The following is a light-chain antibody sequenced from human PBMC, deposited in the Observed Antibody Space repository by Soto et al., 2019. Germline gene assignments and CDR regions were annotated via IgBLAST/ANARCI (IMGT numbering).Light chain of an antibody. Sequence: QSVLTQPPSVSGAPVQRVTISCTGSSSNIVPTYDVHWYQQLPGTAPKLLIYANTNRPSGVPDRFSGSKSGTSASLAITGLQAEDEADYFCQSYDSSLSGYVFGTGTKVTVL. CDR2: ANT. V-gene: IGLV1-40*01. CDR3: QSYDSSLSGYV. J-gene: IGLJ1*01. CDR1: SSNIVPTYD.